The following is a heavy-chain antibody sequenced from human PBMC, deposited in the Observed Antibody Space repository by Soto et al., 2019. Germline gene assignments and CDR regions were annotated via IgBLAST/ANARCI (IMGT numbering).Heavy chain of an antibody. D-gene: IGHD1-26*01. CDR1: GFIFSGYA. V-gene: IGHV3-23*01. J-gene: IGHJ3*02. Sequence: GGSLRLSCAASGFIFSGYAMNWVRHVPGKGLQWVSSISGSGGMTYYTDSVKGRFTISRDNSKNTVYVQMSSLRDDDTAIYYCAKDRGLTGGTPDIWGQGTMVTVSS. CDR3: AKDRGLTGGTPDI. CDR2: ISGSGGMT.